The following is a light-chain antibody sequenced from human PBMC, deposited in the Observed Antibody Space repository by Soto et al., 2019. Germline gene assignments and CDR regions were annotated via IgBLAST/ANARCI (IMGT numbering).Light chain of an antibody. CDR1: QSIRDN. CDR2: GAS. V-gene: IGKV3-15*01. Sequence: EILMTQSPATLSVSPGERAIVSCRASQSIRDNLAWYQQTPGRAPRLLIYGASIRAIGVPARFSGSGSGTEFTLAISSLQSEDFAVYYCQQYYYWPPYTFGQGTKVEI. CDR3: QQYYYWPPYT. J-gene: IGKJ2*01.